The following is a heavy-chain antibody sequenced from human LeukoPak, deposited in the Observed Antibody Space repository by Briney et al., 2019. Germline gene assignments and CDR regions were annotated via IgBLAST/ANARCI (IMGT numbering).Heavy chain of an antibody. V-gene: IGHV3-23*01. CDR2: ISGSGGST. CDR1: GFTFSSYA. D-gene: IGHD2-8*02. Sequence: GGSLRLSCAASGFTFSSYAMSWVRQAPGKGLEWVSAISGSGGSTYYADSVKGRFTISRDNSKNTLYLQMNSLRAEDTAVYYCAKDSLWSDRRGYDYWGQGTLVTVSS. CDR3: AKDSLWSDRRGYDY. J-gene: IGHJ4*02.